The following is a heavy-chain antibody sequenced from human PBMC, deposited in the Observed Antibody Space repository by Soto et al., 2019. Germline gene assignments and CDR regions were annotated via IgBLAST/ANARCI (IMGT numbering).Heavy chain of an antibody. Sequence: GRSLRLSCAAGPITPCCSRMSRGRQAQGKGLEKLAPIKTDPSEKKYVDSVKDLFTFSRYNSKNSLYLQMDSLRAEDTAVYYCARDSGYGSRSSVNHYLDCLGRGALVAVSS. V-gene: IGHV3-7*01. D-gene: IGHD3-10*01. CDR1: PITPCCSR. CDR3: ARDSGYGSRSSVNHYLDC. CDR2: IKTDPSEK. J-gene: IGHJ4*01.